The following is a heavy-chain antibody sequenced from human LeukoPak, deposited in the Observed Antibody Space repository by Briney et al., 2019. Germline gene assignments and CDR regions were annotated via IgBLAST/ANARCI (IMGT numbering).Heavy chain of an antibody. D-gene: IGHD6-19*01. J-gene: IGHJ4*02. Sequence: PSETLSLTCAVYGGSFSGYYWSWIRQPPGKGLEWIGEINRSGSTNYNPSLKSRVTISVDTSKNQFSLKLSSVTAADTAVYYCARLAVAGRFDYWGQGTLVTVSS. CDR3: ARLAVAGRFDY. V-gene: IGHV4-34*01. CDR1: GGSFSGYY. CDR2: INRSGST.